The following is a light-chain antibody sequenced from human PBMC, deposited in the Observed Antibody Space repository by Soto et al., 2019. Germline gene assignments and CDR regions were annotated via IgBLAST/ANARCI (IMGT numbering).Light chain of an antibody. CDR3: GTWDSSLSAVRV. CDR1: NSNIGAGYA. V-gene: IGLV1-40*01. Sequence: QSVLTQPPSVSGAPGQRVTISCTGSNSNIGAGYAVHWYRLLPGTAPKLLIYGNNNRPSGVPVRFSGSKSGTSATLGITGLQTGDEADYYCGTWDSSLSAVRVFGGGTKVTVL. CDR2: GNN. J-gene: IGLJ3*02.